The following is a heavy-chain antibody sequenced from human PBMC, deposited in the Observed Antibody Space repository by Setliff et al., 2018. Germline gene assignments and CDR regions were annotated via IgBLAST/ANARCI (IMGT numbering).Heavy chain of an antibody. Sequence: GGSLRLSCVASGFTFSAYGMSWVRQAPGKGLEWVSSVYNGNDETKYADSVKGRFTISRDRSKNTLSLQMNSLRAEDTAVYYCAKDARRSWYFFDYWGQGALVTVSS. CDR1: GFTFSAYG. CDR3: AKDARRSWYFFDY. D-gene: IGHD6-13*01. J-gene: IGHJ4*02. CDR2: VYNGNDET. V-gene: IGHV3-23*01.